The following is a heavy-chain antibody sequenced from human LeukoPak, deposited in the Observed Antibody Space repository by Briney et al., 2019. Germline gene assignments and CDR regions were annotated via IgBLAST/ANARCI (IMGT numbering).Heavy chain of an antibody. Sequence: PGGSLRLSCTASGFTFGDYAMNWVRQAPGKGLEWVAVISFDGNNAYYTDSVKGRFTISRDNSKNTLSLQMNSLRPEDTAVYYCARAAYSSSVGDYWGQGSLVTVSS. J-gene: IGHJ4*02. D-gene: IGHD6-6*01. CDR1: GFTFGDYA. CDR3: ARAAYSSSVGDY. V-gene: IGHV3-30*04. CDR2: ISFDGNNA.